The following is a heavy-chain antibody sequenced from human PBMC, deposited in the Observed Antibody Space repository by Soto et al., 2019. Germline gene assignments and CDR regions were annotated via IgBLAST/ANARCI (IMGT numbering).Heavy chain of an antibody. CDR3: AREMAGLGGEYDY. J-gene: IGHJ4*02. CDR2: ISGSSGNA. Sequence: QVQLVQSGAEVKNPGASVKVSCKTSGYTFTKYGVGWVRQAPGQGLEWMGWISGSSGNANYAEKVQGRITLTTDTSTSTDYIELRSLRSADTAVYYCAREMAGLGGEYDYWGQGTLVTVSS. CDR1: GYTFTKYG. V-gene: IGHV1-18*01. D-gene: IGHD3-16*01.